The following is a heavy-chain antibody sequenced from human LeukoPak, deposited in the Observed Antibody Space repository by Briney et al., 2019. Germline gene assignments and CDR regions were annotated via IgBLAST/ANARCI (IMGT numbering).Heavy chain of an antibody. V-gene: IGHV3-15*01. CDR2: FKTKAEGGTI. CDR3: TTDLDY. CDR1: GFIFSDVW. Sequence: GGSLRLSCAGSGFIFSDVWMSWVRQAPGKGLEWVARFKTKAEGGTIDYAAPVKGRFIISRDDSEKRLDLQMSSLKSEDTGVYYCTTDLDYWGQGTLVTVSS. J-gene: IGHJ4*02.